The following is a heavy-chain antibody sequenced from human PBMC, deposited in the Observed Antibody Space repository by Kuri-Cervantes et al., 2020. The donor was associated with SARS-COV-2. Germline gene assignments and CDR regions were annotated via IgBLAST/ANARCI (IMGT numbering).Heavy chain of an antibody. CDR3: ARGGITIFGVAPHAFDI. D-gene: IGHD3-3*01. J-gene: IGHJ3*02. CDR2: IYYSGST. Sequence: SETLSLTCTVSGGSISSYYWSWIRQPPGKGLEWIGCIYYSGSTNYNPSLKSRVTISVDTSKNQFSLKLSSVTAADTAVYYCARGGITIFGVAPHAFDIWGQGTMVTVSS. CDR1: GGSISSYY. V-gene: IGHV4-59*01.